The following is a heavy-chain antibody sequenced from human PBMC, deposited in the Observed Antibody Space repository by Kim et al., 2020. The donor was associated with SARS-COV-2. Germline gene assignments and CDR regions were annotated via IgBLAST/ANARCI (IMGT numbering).Heavy chain of an antibody. CDR2: ISSSGFT. CDR1: GGSLSSYQ. J-gene: IGHJ3*02. D-gene: IGHD2-2*01. V-gene: IGHV4-59*01. Sequence: SETLSLTCTVSGGSLSSYQWNWIRQTPGKGLEWIGYISSSGFTNYSPSLKSRLTVSHDTSNNQFSLRLTSLPAADTAVYYCSRDGKSWGRHCNGTSCIEAFDIWGPGTMVTVSS. CDR3: SRDGKSWGRHCNGTSCIEAFDI.